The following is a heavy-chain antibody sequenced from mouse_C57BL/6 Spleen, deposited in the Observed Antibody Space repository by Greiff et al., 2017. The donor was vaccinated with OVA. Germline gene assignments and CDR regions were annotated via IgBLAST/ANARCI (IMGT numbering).Heavy chain of an antibody. V-gene: IGHV5-9-1*02. CDR3: TRERSSSRYFDY. J-gene: IGHJ2*01. D-gene: IGHD1-1*01. CDR2: ISSGGDYI. CDR1: GFTFSSYA. Sequence: EVQLVESGEGLVKPGGSLKLSCAASGFTFSSYAMSWVRQTPEKRLEWVAYISSGGDYIYYADTVKGRFTISRDNARNTLYLQMSSLKSEDTAMYYCTRERSSSRYFDYWGQGTTLTVSS.